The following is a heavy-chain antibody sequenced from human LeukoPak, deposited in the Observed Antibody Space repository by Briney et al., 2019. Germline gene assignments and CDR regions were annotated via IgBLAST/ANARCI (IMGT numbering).Heavy chain of an antibody. CDR2: ISAYNGNT. V-gene: IGHV1-18*01. CDR1: GYTFTSYG. D-gene: IGHD5-18*01. J-gene: IGHJ4*02. Sequence: VASVKVSCKASGYTFTSYGISWVRQAPGQGLEWMGWISAYNGNTNYAQKLQGRVTMTTDTSTSTAYMELRSLRSDDTAVYYCARERGYSYGQPSEFDYWGQGTLVTVSS. CDR3: ARERGYSYGQPSEFDY.